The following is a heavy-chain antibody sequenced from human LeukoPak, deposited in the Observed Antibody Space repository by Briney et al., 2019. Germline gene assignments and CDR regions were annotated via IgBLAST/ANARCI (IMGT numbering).Heavy chain of an antibody. Sequence: ASVKVSCKASGYTFTGYYMHWVRQAPGQGLEWMGWINPNSGGTNYAQKFQGRVTMTRDTSISTAYMELSRLRSDDTAVYYCARDLLFGELPDYYFDYWGQGTLVTVSS. CDR2: INPNSGGT. J-gene: IGHJ4*02. CDR1: GYTFTGYY. V-gene: IGHV1-2*02. CDR3: ARDLLFGELPDYYFDY. D-gene: IGHD3-10*02.